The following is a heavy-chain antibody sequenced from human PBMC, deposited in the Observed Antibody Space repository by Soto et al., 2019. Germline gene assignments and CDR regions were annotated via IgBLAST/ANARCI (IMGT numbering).Heavy chain of an antibody. CDR2: IYYSGST. V-gene: IGHV4-59*08. D-gene: IGHD3-22*01. CDR1: GGSISSYY. CDR3: TRRGRNYYDSSGLDY. J-gene: IGHJ4*02. Sequence: SETLSLTCTVSGGSISSYYWSWIRQPPGKGLEWIGYIYYSGSTNYNPSLKSRVTISVDTSKNQFSLKLSSVTAADTAVYYCTRRGRNYYDSSGLDYWGQGTLVTVS.